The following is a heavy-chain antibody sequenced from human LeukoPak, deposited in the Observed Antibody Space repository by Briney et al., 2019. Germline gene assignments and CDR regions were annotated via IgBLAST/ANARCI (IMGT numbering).Heavy chain of an antibody. CDR1: GYSFTNYY. CDR3: ARGGTTMVTGGFDY. V-gene: IGHV1-46*03. Sequence: ASVKVSCKASGYSFTNYYLHWVRQAPGQGLEWMGIINPSRGSTSYAQKFQGRVTMTRDTSTSTVYMELSSLRSEDTAVYYCARGGTTMVTGGFDYWGQGTLFTVSS. CDR2: INPSRGST. D-gene: IGHD5-18*01. J-gene: IGHJ4*02.